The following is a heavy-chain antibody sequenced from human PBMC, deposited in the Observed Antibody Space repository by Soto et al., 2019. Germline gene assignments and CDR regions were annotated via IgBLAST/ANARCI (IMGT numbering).Heavy chain of an antibody. J-gene: IGHJ6*03. V-gene: IGHV4-39*01. CDR3: ARTIYGDYVGYYYYYMDV. Sequence: LSLTCTVSDDSITSGAYYWGLIRQPPGKGLEWIGTIQYRGSTYYNPSLKSRVTMSLDTSKNQFSLKLSSVTAADTAVYYCARTIYGDYVGYYYYYMDVWGKGTTVTVSS. CDR2: IQYRGST. D-gene: IGHD4-17*01. CDR1: DDSITSGAYY.